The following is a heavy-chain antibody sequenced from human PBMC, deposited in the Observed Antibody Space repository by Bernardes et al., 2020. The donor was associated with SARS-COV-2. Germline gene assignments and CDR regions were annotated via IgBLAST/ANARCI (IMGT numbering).Heavy chain of an antibody. D-gene: IGHD6-13*01. CDR1: GFTFSNYC. Sequence: GGSLRVWCAASGFTFSNYCMHWVRQAPGKGLVWVSRITNDGTTTWYADSVKGRFTISRDNAKNTLYLQMNSLRVEDTAVYYCTRDVSWGQQLPWGQGTLVTVSS. CDR2: ITNDGTTT. J-gene: IGHJ5*02. CDR3: TRDVSWGQQLP. V-gene: IGHV3-74*01.